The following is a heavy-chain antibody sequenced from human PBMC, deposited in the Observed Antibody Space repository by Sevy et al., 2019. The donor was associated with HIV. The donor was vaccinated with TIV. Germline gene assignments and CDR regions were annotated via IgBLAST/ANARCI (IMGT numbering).Heavy chain of an antibody. D-gene: IGHD1-1*01. V-gene: IGHV4-4*02. CDR3: ARLVTGTSVPSNWFDP. J-gene: IGHJ5*02. Sequence: TESLSLTCAVSGGSISSSNWWSWVRQPPGKGLEWIGEIYRSGSTNYNPSLKSRVTISVDKSKNQFSLKLSSVTAADTAVYYCARLVTGTSVPSNWFDPWGQGTLVFVSS. CDR1: GGSISSSNW. CDR2: IYRSGST.